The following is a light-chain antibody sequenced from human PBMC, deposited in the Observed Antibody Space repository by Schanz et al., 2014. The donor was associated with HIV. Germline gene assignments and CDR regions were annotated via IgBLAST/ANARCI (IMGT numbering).Light chain of an antibody. CDR3: STYTTSKTWV. J-gene: IGLJ3*02. CDR2: DVS. CDR1: SGDVGSYNY. V-gene: IGLV2-14*03. Sequence: QSALTQPASVSGSPGQSISISCTGTSGDVGSYNYVSWYQQHPGKAPKLMIYDVSNRPSGVSARFSASKTGETASLTISGLQAEDEAEYYCSTYTTSKTWVFGGGTKVTVL.